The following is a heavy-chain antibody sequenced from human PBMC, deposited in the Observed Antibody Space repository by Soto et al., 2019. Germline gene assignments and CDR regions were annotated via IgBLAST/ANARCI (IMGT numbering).Heavy chain of an antibody. D-gene: IGHD4-4*01. J-gene: IGHJ3*01. CDR2: IYYSGNT. CDR1: GGSLSSYY. V-gene: IGHV4-59*08. Sequence: SETLSLTCTVSGGSLSSYYWSWIRQSPGKGLEWIAYIYYSGNTNYNPSLKSRVNISVDTSKNQISLKLSSVTATDTSVYYCARHGSYSNRLYAFDVWGQGTMVTVSS. CDR3: ARHGSYSNRLYAFDV.